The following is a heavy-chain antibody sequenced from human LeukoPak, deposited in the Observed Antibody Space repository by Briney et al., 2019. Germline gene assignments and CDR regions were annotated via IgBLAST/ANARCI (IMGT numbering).Heavy chain of an antibody. Sequence: GGSLRLSCAASGFTFSSYATSWVRQAPGKGLEWVSAISGSGGSTYYADSVKGRFTISRDNSKNTLYLQMNSLRAEDTAVYYCAKGDSSGWYLLSYFDYWGQGTLVTVSS. CDR2: ISGSGGST. CDR1: GFTFSSYA. V-gene: IGHV3-23*01. D-gene: IGHD6-19*01. CDR3: AKGDSSGWYLLSYFDY. J-gene: IGHJ4*02.